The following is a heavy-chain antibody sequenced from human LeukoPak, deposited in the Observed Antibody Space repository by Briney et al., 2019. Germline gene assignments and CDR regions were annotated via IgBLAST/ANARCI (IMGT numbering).Heavy chain of an antibody. J-gene: IGHJ4*02. CDR3: AKDPILRGYSYGWPFGY. CDR1: GFTVSSNY. V-gene: IGHV3-23*01. CDR2: ISGSGGST. Sequence: GGSLRLSCAASGFTVSSNYMSWVRQAPGKGLEWVSAISGSGGSTYYADSVKGRFTISRDNSKNTLYLQMNSLRAEDTAVYYCAKDPILRGYSYGWPFGYWGQGTLVTVSS. D-gene: IGHD5-18*01.